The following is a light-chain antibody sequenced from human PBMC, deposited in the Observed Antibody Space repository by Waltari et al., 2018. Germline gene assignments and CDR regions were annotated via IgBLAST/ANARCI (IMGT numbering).Light chain of an antibody. J-gene: IGKJ1*01. CDR3: QQGDTSPPT. CDR1: QDISTS. Sequence: EIHMTQSPSSVSASVGDRVSMSCRASQDISTSLAWYQQKSGKAPSLLIYHSSTLQSGVPSTFSGAGTGTDFTLTLNHLHPEDFATYFCQQGDTSPPTFGPGTKVELK. CDR2: HSS. V-gene: IGKV1-12*01.